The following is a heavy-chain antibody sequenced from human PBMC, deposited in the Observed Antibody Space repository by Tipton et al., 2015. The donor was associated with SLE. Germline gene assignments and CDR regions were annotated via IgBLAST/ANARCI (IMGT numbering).Heavy chain of an antibody. D-gene: IGHD3-10*01. CDR2: INHSGST. J-gene: IGHJ4*02. CDR1: GGSFSGYY. CDR3: ARELRAGFFDY. V-gene: IGHV4-34*01. Sequence: TLSLTCAVYGGSFSGYYWSWIRQPPGKGLEWIGEINHSGSTNSNPSLKSRVTISVDTPKNQFSLKQSSVTAADTAVYYCARELRAGFFDYWGQGTLVPVSS.